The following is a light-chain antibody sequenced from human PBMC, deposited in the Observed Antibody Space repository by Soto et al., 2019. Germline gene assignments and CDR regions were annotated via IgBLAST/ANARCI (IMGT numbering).Light chain of an antibody. Sequence: DIVMTQSPDSLAVSLGGRATINCKSSQSVLYSSNNKNYLAWYQQKTGQPPKLLIYWASTRESGVPDRFSGSGSGTDFTLTISSLQAEDVAVYYCHQYYKTPQTFGQGTKVEIK. J-gene: IGKJ1*01. CDR1: QSVLYSSNNKNY. CDR2: WAS. V-gene: IGKV4-1*01. CDR3: HQYYKTPQT.